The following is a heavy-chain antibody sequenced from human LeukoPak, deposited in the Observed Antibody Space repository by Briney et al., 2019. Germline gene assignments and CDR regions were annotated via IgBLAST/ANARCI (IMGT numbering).Heavy chain of an antibody. Sequence: GGSLRLSCVASGFTFSSCAMSWVRKAPGKGLEWVSALRGSGGSTYYADSVKGRFTISRDKSKNTLYLQMNSLRAEDTAVYYCAKGIDDTGYYPFDYWGQGTLVTVSS. CDR3: AKGIDDTGYYPFDY. V-gene: IGHV3-23*01. CDR2: LRGSGGST. CDR1: GFTFSSCA. D-gene: IGHD3-9*01. J-gene: IGHJ4*02.